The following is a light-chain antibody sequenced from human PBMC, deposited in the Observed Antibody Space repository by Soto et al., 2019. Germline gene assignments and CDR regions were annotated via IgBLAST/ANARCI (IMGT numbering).Light chain of an antibody. CDR2: GNI. Sequence: QAVLTQPPTVTGATGERVTISCTGSSSNIGAGYDVHWYQQRPGTAPKLLIFGNINRPSGVPDRFSGSKSGTSASLAITGLQAEDEGDYYCQSYDSTLSARYVFGTGTKVT. J-gene: IGLJ1*01. CDR3: QSYDSTLSARYV. CDR1: SSNIGAGYD. V-gene: IGLV1-40*01.